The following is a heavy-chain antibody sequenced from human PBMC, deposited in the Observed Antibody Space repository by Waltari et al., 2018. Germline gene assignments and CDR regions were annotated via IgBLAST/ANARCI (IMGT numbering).Heavy chain of an antibody. CDR2: ISTRGTT. CDR3: ARDGWGPFDY. CDR1: GGAISSGSYY. D-gene: IGHD6-19*01. V-gene: IGHV4-61*02. J-gene: IGHJ4*02. Sequence: QVQLQESGPGLVKPSQTLSLTCTVSGGAISSGSYYWSWIRQPAGKGLEWVGSISTRGTTNYIPSLKSRVTISGDTSKNQFSLKLSSVTAADTAVYYWARDGWGPFDYWGQGTLVTVSS.